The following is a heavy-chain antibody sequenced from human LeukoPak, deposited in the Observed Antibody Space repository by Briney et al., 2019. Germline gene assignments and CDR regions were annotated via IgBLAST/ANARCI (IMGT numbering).Heavy chain of an antibody. CDR3: ANYRNYYGSGRNYYYMDV. D-gene: IGHD3-10*01. V-gene: IGHV3-48*04. CDR1: GFTFSSYS. J-gene: IGHJ6*03. Sequence: GGSLRLSCAASGFTFSSYSMNWVRQAPGKGLEWVSYISSSGSTIYYADSVKGRFTISRDNAKNSLYLQMNSLRAEDTAVYYCANYRNYYGSGRNYYYMDVWGKGTTVTISS. CDR2: ISSSGSTI.